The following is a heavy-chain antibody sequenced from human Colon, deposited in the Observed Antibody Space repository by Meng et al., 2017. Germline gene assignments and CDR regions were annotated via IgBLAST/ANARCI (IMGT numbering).Heavy chain of an antibody. V-gene: IGHV3-23*01. CDR3: GEDPPGGTGFDP. Sequence: EWGGGVIRLGGTRSISVVVPGLTFSGYAMSWVRRAPGKGLEWVAAISGSGGSKYNADCGRGGFTFSRTNSKNTPKLQRNTWGAEATAVYYGGEDPPGGTGFDPWGQGTLVTVSS. J-gene: IGHJ5*02. D-gene: IGHD3-16*01. CDR1: GLTFSGYA. CDR2: ISGSGGSK.